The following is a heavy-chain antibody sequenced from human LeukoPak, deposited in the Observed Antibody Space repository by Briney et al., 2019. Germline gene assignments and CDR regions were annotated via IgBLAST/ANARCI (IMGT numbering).Heavy chain of an antibody. Sequence: ASVKVSCKASGYTFTSYGISWVRQAPGQGLEWMGWISAYNGNTNYAQKLQGRVTMTTDTSTSTAYMELRSLRSDDTAVYYCARVGPNYYDILTGPEWFVPWGQGTLVTVSS. CDR3: ARVGPNYYDILTGPEWFVP. CDR2: ISAYNGNT. V-gene: IGHV1-18*04. CDR1: GYTFTSYG. J-gene: IGHJ5*02. D-gene: IGHD3-9*01.